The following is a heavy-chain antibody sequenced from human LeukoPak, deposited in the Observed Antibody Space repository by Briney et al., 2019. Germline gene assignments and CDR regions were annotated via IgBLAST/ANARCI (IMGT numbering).Heavy chain of an antibody. CDR3: AKAAGSSVHY. V-gene: IGHV3-23*01. CDR1: GFIVSSYA. Sequence: GGSLRPSCAASGFIVSSYAMTWVRQAPGRGLGWVSGISGSGGSTYYGDSVKGRFTISRDNSKNTLDLQMNSLRAEDTAVYYCAKAAGSSVHYWGQGTLVTVSS. CDR2: ISGSGGST. D-gene: IGHD6-19*01. J-gene: IGHJ4*02.